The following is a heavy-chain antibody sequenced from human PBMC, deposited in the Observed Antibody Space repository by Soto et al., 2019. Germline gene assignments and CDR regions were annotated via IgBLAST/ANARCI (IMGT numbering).Heavy chain of an antibody. CDR3: AAYGSEKKTFAY. CDR1: WDSVYNDFDT. Sequence: SQTLSLTWDISWDSVYNDFDTWDWIRQSPSRGLEWLGRTYYRSRWLTDYAVSVKGRITVNPDTSKNQFSLQLTSVTPEDTAMYCGAAYGSEKKTFAYGAQGPRVT. J-gene: IGHJ4*02. CDR2: TYYRSRWLT. D-gene: IGHD3-10*01. V-gene: IGHV6-1*01.